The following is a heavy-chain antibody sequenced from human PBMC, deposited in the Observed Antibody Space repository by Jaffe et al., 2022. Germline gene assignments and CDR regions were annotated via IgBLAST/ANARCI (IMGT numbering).Heavy chain of an antibody. J-gene: IGHJ3*02. D-gene: IGHD2-2*01. Sequence: EVQLVESGGGLVQPGRSLRLSCAASGFTFDDYAMHWVRQAPGKGLEWVSGISWNSGSIGYADSVKGRFTISRDNAKNSLYLQMNSLRAEDTALYYCAKDMAPALGPQYCSSTSCYHAFDIWGQGTMVTVSS. V-gene: IGHV3-9*01. CDR2: ISWNSGSI. CDR1: GFTFDDYA. CDR3: AKDMAPALGPQYCSSTSCYHAFDI.